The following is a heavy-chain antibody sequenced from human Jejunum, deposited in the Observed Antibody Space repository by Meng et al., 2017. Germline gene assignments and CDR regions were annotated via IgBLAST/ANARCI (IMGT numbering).Heavy chain of an antibody. J-gene: IGHJ4*02. V-gene: IGHV3-30*01. CDR3: ARDSFEYYYDSSGPGFDY. CDR1: GFTFSSYA. CDR2: ISYAGNNK. D-gene: IGHD3-22*01. Sequence: GGSLRLSCAAFGFTFSSYAMPWVRQAPGKGLECVALISYAGNNKYYADSVKGRFTIYSDNSKNTLYLQMNSLETNDTAIYYCARDSFEYYYDSSGPGFDYWGQGTQVTVSS.